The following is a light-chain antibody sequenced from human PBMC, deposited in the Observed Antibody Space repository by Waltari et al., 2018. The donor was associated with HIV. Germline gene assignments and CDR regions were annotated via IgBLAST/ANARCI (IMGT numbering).Light chain of an antibody. CDR2: ATS. CDR3: QKYNSAPRT. Sequence: DIQLTQSPSSLSASVGAGLTITCRSSQGTSHYLAWYQQKPGKVPKRLIYATSTLQSGVPFRFSRSGSGTDFTRTINSLPPEDVSTYDCQKYNSAPRTFGQGTKVEIK. J-gene: IGKJ1*01. CDR1: QGTSHY. V-gene: IGKV1-27*01.